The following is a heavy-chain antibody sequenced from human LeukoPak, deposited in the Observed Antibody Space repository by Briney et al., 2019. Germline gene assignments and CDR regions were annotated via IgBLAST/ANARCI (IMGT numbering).Heavy chain of an antibody. CDR2: VTYTGNT. D-gene: IGHD3-9*01. CDR1: GASVTTYPYY. Sequence: SETLSLTCSVSGASVTTYPYYWTWIRQPPGKGLEWIGSVTYTGNTFYNPSLQSRVTIPIDASKNQFSLNLSSVTASDTAIYFCARTPTGFPNWFDSWGRGTPVTVSS. CDR3: ARTPTGFPNWFDS. V-gene: IGHV4-39*07. J-gene: IGHJ5*01.